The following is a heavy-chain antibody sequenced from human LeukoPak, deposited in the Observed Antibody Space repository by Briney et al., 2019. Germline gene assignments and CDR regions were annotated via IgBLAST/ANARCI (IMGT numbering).Heavy chain of an antibody. CDR1: GYTFTGYY. CDR3: ARPLTAAGTNYYYYGMDV. V-gene: IGHV1-2*02. J-gene: IGHJ6*02. CDR2: INPNSGGT. Sequence: GASVKVSCKASGYTFTGYYMHWVRQAPGQGPEWMGWINPNSGGTNYAQKFQGRVTMTRDTSISTAYMELSRLRSDDTAVYYCARPLTAAGTNYYYYGMDVWGQGTTVTVSS. D-gene: IGHD6-13*01.